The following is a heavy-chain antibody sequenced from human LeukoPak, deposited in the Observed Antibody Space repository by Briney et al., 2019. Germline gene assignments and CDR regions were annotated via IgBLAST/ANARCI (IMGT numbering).Heavy chain of an antibody. CDR3: ARVGDYDFWSGYLEFSSYYYYYGMGV. CDR1: GFTFSSYG. CDR2: IWYDGSNK. Sequence: AGGSLRLSCAASGFTFSSYGMHWVRQAPGKGLEWVAVIWYDGSNKYYADSVKGRFTISRDNSKNTLYLQMNSLRAEDTAVYYCARVGDYDFWSGYLEFSSYYYYYGMGVWGQGTTVTVSS. D-gene: IGHD3-3*01. V-gene: IGHV3-33*01. J-gene: IGHJ6*02.